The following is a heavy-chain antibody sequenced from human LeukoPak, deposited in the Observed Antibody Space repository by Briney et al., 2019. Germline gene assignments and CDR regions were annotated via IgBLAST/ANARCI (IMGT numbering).Heavy chain of an antibody. CDR1: GFTFSSYE. CDR3: ARDRYDSSGYRDY. Sequence: GGSLRLSCAASGFTFSSYEMNWVRQAPGKGLEWVSYISSSGSTIYYADSVKGRFTISRDNTKNSLYLQMNSLRAEDTAVYYCARDRYDSSGYRDYWGQGTLVTVSS. J-gene: IGHJ4*02. D-gene: IGHD3-22*01. CDR2: ISSSGSTI. V-gene: IGHV3-48*03.